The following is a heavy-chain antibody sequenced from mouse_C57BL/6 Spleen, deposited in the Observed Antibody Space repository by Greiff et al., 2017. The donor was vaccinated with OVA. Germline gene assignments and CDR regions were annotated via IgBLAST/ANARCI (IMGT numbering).Heavy chain of an antibody. J-gene: IGHJ4*01. CDR2: ISSCGSYN. CDR1: GFTFSSYG. CDR3: ARRNYDAMDY. Sequence: EVQVVESGGDLVKPGGYLKLSCAASGFTFSSYGMYWVRQTPDTRLEWVAPISSCGSYNYSPDSVKGRFTIARDNAKNTLYRQMSSRKSEDTAMYYCARRNYDAMDYWGQGTSVTVSS. V-gene: IGHV5-6*01.